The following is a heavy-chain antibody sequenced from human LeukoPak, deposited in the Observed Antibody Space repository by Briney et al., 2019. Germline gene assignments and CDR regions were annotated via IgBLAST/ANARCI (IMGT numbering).Heavy chain of an antibody. CDR3: ARDRDYGDYRDAFDI. V-gene: IGHV3-21*01. CDR1: GFTFSSYS. D-gene: IGHD4-17*01. Sequence: GESLKISCAASGFTFSSYSMNWVRQAPGKGLEWVPSISSSSSYIYYADSVKGRFTISRDNAKNSLYLQMNSLRAEDTAVYYCARDRDYGDYRDAFDIWGQGTMVTVSS. J-gene: IGHJ3*02. CDR2: ISSSSSYI.